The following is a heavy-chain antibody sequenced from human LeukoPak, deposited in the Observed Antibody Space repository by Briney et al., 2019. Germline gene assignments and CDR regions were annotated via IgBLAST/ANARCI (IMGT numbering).Heavy chain of an antibody. J-gene: IGHJ4*02. V-gene: IGHV1-2*06. D-gene: IGHD6-19*01. CDR2: INPNSGGT. Sequence: ASVKVSCKASGYTFTGYYLFWLRQAPGQGLEWMGRINPNSGGTNHAQKFQGRVTMTRDTSITTAYMELSSLSSDDTAVYYCARDLPSPGISVADDYWGQGTLVTVSS. CDR3: ARDLPSPGISVADDY. CDR1: GYTFTGYY.